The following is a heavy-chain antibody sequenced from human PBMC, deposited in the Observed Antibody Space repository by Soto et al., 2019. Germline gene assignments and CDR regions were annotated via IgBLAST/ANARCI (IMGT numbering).Heavy chain of an antibody. CDR2: INHSGST. V-gene: IGHV4-34*01. Sequence: SETLSLTCAVYGGSFSGYYWSWIRQPPGKGLEWIGEINHSGSTNYNPSLKSRVTISVDTSKNQFSLKLSSVTAADTAVYYCAGRIAAAGWWFDPWGQGTLVTVSS. CDR3: AGRIAAAGWWFDP. CDR1: GGSFSGYY. J-gene: IGHJ5*02. D-gene: IGHD6-13*01.